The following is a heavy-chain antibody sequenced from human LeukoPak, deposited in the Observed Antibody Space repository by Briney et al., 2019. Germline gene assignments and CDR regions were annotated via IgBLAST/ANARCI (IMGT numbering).Heavy chain of an antibody. V-gene: IGHV3-23*01. Sequence: GGSLRLSCAASGFTFSSYAMSWVRQAPGKGLEWVSAISGSGGSTYYADSVKGRFTISRDNAKNSLYLQMNSLRAEDTAVYYCARAAAAGPFDYWGQGTLVTVSS. CDR1: GFTFSSYA. CDR3: ARAAAAGPFDY. J-gene: IGHJ4*02. D-gene: IGHD6-13*01. CDR2: ISGSGGST.